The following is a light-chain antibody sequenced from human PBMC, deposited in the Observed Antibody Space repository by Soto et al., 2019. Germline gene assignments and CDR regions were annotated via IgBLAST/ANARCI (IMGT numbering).Light chain of an antibody. Sequence: QCALTQPASVSGSPGQSITISCTGTSSDVGSYNLVSWYQQHPGKAPKLMIYEVSQRPSGVSNRFSGSKSGNTASLTISGLQAEDEADYYCCSYAGSSTYVFGTGTKVT. CDR2: EVS. CDR3: CSYAGSSTYV. J-gene: IGLJ1*01. CDR1: SSDVGSYNL. V-gene: IGLV2-23*02.